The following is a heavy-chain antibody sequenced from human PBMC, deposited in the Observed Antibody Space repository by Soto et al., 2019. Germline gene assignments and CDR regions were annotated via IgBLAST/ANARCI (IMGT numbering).Heavy chain of an antibody. V-gene: IGHV1-69*13. Sequence: SVKVSCKASGGTFSRNTISWVRQAPGQGLEWMGGIVPIFGSANYAQKFQGRVTITADENTRTVYMELSRLRSEDTAVYYCARQFDSDTTGYYYAYWGQGTLVTVSS. CDR2: IVPIFGSA. CDR1: GGTFSRNT. D-gene: IGHD3-22*01. J-gene: IGHJ4*02. CDR3: ARQFDSDTTGYYYAY.